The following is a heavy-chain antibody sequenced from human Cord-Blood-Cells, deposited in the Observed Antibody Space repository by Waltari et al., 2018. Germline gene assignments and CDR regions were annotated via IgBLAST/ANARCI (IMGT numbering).Heavy chain of an antibody. CDR3: ARAYWYFDL. CDR1: GYTFTSYY. Sequence: QVQLVQSGAEVKKPGASVKDSCKASGYTFTSYYMHWVRQAPGQGLEWMGISDPSGGSTSYAQKFKGRVTMTRDTSTSTVYMELSSLRSEDTAVYYCARAYWYFDLWGRGTLVTVSS. CDR2: SDPSGGST. V-gene: IGHV1-46*01. J-gene: IGHJ2*01.